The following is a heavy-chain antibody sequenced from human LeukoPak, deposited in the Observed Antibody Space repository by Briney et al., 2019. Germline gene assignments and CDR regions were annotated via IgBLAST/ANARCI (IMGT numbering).Heavy chain of an antibody. CDR3: AKGFRDYYDSSGYYYPLYYFDY. CDR1: GVTLSNYA. Sequence: GGSLRLSCVASGVTLSNYAMSWARQAPGKGLEWVSGISSSGSGGNTYYADSVKGRFTISRDNSKNTLYLQMNSLRAEDTAVYYCAKGFRDYYDSSGYYYPLYYFDYWGQGTLVTVSS. J-gene: IGHJ4*02. CDR2: ISSSGSGGNT. D-gene: IGHD3-22*01. V-gene: IGHV3-23*01.